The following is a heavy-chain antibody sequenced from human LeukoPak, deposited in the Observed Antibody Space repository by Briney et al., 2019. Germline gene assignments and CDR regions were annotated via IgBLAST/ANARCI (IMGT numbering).Heavy chain of an antibody. CDR1: GYTFTSYG. J-gene: IGHJ5*02. V-gene: IGHV1-18*01. CDR3: ATESVAAAGSRRFDP. D-gene: IGHD6-13*01. Sequence: ASVKVSCKASGYTFTSYGISWVRQAPGQGLEWMGWISAYNGNTNYAQKLQGRVTMTTDTSTSTAYMELRSLRSDDTAVYYCATESVAAAGSRRFDPWGQGTLVTVSS. CDR2: ISAYNGNT.